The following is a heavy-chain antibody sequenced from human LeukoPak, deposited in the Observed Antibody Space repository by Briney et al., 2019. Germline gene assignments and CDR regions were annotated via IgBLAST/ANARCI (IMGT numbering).Heavy chain of an antibody. J-gene: IGHJ4*02. CDR3: STVTTSRFDY. V-gene: IGHV3-30*04. D-gene: IGHD4-11*01. Sequence: GGSLRLSCAASGFTFSSYAMHWVRQAPGKGLEWVAVISYDGSNKYYADSVKGRFTISRDNSKSTLYLQMNSLRAEDTAVYYCSTVTTSRFDYWGQGTLVTVSS. CDR1: GFTFSSYA. CDR2: ISYDGSNK.